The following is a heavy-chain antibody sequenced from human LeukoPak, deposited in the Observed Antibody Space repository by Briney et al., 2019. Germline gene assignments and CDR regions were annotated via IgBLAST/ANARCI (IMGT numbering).Heavy chain of an antibody. CDR2: INSDGNII. CDR3: VRDGYNPYYYYYMDV. Sequence: GGSLRLSCEASGFSFISYWMHWVRQAPGKGLVWVSRINSDGNIINYADSVKGRFTMSRDNAKNTLYLQMNSLRAEDTAVYFCVRDGYNPYYYYYMDVWGKGTTVTISS. D-gene: IGHD5-18*01. J-gene: IGHJ6*03. CDR1: GFSFISYW. V-gene: IGHV3-74*01.